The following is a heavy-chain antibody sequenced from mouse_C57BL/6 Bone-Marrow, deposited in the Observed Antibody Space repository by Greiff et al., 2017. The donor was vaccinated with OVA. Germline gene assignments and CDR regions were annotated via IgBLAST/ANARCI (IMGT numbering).Heavy chain of an antibody. CDR2: IWSGGST. V-gene: IGHV2-4*01. J-gene: IGHJ1*03. CDR1: GFSLTSYG. CDR3: AKNSLGWYFDV. Sequence: QVQLKESGPGLVQPSQSLSITCTVSGFSLTSYGVHWVRQPPGKGLEWLGVIWSGGSTDYNAAFISRLSSSKDNSKSQVFYKMNSQQADDTAIYYCAKNSLGWYFDVWGTGTTVTVSS. D-gene: IGHD6-2*01.